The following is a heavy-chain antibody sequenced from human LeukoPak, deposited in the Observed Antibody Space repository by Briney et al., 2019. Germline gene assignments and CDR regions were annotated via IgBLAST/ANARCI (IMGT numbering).Heavy chain of an antibody. D-gene: IGHD2/OR15-2a*01. J-gene: IGHJ4*02. CDR2: LNPSGGST. CDR1: GYTFINYY. Sequence: ASVKVSCKASGYTFINYYIHWVRRAPGQGLEWMAILNPSGGSTSYAQKFHGRVSMTRDTSTNTVYMELRSLRPDDTAVYFCARAPHEGTSKVTFYFDYWGQGTQVTVCS. V-gene: IGHV1-46*01. CDR3: ARAPHEGTSKVTFYFDY.